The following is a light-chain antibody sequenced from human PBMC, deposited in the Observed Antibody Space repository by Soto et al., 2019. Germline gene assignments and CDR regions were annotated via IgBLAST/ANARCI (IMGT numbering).Light chain of an antibody. CDR2: EVS. V-gene: IGLV2-14*01. CDR3: SSYTGSSTLAVL. J-gene: IGLJ2*01. Sequence: QSALTQPASVSGSPGQSITISCTGATSDIGAYNYVSWYQQHPGKAPKLLLSEVSNRPSGVSDRFSGSKSGNTASLTISGLQADDEADYYCSSYTGSSTLAVLFGGGTKLTVL. CDR1: TSDIGAYNY.